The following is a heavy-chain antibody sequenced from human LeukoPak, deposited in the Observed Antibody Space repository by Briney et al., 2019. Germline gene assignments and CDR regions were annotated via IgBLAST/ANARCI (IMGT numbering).Heavy chain of an antibody. CDR2: IYSGGST. CDR3: ARDGDYGDWDY. J-gene: IGHJ4*02. D-gene: IGHD4-17*01. Sequence: GGSLRLSCAASGFTVSSIYMSWVRQAPGKGLEWVSVIYSGGSTYYADSVKGRFTISRDNSKNTLYLQMNSLRAEDTAVYYCARDGDYGDWDYWGQGTLVTVSS. V-gene: IGHV3-66*01. CDR1: GFTVSSIY.